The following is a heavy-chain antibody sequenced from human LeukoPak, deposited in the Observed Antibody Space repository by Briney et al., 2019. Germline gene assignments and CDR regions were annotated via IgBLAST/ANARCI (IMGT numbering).Heavy chain of an antibody. CDR3: ARRTGHDAFDI. V-gene: IGHV5-51*01. Sequence: GESLKISCKASVFSFTNYWIAWVRQTPGQGLEWMGSIYPGDSDTRYNPSFQGQVTISADKSISTAYLQWSSLKASDTAMYYCARRTGHDAFDIWGQGTMVTVFS. CDR1: VFSFTNYW. CDR2: IYPGDSDT. J-gene: IGHJ3*02.